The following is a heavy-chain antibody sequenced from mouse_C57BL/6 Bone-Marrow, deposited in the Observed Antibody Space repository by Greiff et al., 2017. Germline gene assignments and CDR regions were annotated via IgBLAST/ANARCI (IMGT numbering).Heavy chain of an antibody. Sequence: EVQVVESGGGLVKPGGSLKLSCAASGFTFSSYAMSWVRQTPEKRLEWVATISDGGSYTYYPDNVKGRFTISRDNAKNNLYLQMSHLKSEDTAMYYWAGVLYYDLDYWGQGTTLTVSS. V-gene: IGHV5-4*01. J-gene: IGHJ2*01. CDR3: AGVLYYDLDY. CDR2: ISDGGSYT. CDR1: GFTFSSYA. D-gene: IGHD1-1*01.